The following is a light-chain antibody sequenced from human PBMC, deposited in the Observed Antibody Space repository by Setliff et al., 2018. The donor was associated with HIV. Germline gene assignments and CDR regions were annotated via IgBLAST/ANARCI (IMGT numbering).Light chain of an antibody. J-gene: IGLJ2*01. CDR1: SSDVGGYNY. CDR3: CSYAVTYTLI. Sequence: ALTQPRSVSGSPGQSVTISCTGTSSDVGGYNYVSWHQQHPGKAPKLMIYDVTKRPSGVPDRFSGSKSGNTASLTISGLQSEDEADYYCCSYAVTYTLIFGGGTKVTVL. V-gene: IGLV2-11*01. CDR2: DVT.